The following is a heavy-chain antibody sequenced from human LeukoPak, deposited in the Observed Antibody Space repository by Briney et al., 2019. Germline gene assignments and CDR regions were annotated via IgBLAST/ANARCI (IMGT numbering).Heavy chain of an antibody. CDR1: GFTVSSKY. J-gene: IGHJ4*02. CDR3: ARRGDGGRSFDY. V-gene: IGHV3-53*01. CDR2: IYSGDST. D-gene: IGHD4-23*01. Sequence: GGSLRLSCAASGFTVSSKYMSWVRQAPGKGLEWVSVIYSGDSTYYADSVKGRFTVSRDNPKNTLYLQMNSLRAEDTAVYYCARRGDGGRSFDYWGQGSLVTVSS.